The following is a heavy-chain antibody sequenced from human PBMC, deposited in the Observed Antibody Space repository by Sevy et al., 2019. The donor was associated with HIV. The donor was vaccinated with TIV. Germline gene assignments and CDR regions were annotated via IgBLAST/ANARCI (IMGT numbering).Heavy chain of an antibody. CDR3: ARVRRWLQLGVDGFDI. CDR1: GYSFTSYW. CDR2: IDLSDSYT. Sequence: GESLKISCKGSGYSFTSYWISWVRQMPGKGLEWMGRIDLSDSYTNYSPSFQGHVTISDDKSISTAYLQWSSLKASDIAMYYCARVRRWLQLGVDGFDIWGQGTMVTVSS. V-gene: IGHV5-10-1*01. J-gene: IGHJ3*02. D-gene: IGHD5-12*01.